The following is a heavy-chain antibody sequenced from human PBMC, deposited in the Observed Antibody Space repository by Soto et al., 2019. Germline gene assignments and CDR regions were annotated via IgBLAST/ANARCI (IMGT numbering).Heavy chain of an antibody. CDR2: ISGSGGST. V-gene: IGHV3-23*01. CDR1: GFTFSSYA. CDR3: AKTTRSAVAPAPYDY. D-gene: IGHD6-19*01. Sequence: GGSLRLSCAASGFTFSSYAMSWVRQAPGKGLEWVSSISGSGGSTDHADSVKGRFTISRDNSKNTLYLQMNGLRAEDTAVYYCAKTTRSAVAPAPYDYWGQGTLVTVSS. J-gene: IGHJ4*02.